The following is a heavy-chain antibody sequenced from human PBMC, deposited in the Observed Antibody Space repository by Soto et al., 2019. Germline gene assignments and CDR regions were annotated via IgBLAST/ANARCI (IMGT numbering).Heavy chain of an antibody. CDR1: GDSVSSNSAA. D-gene: IGHD1-7*01. CDR3: AGTTSHQWYYMDV. CDR2: TYYRSRWYN. Sequence: SQTLSLTCAISGDSVSSNSAAWNWIRLSPSRGLEWLARTYYRSRWYNDYTVSVRSRITVNPDTSKNQFSLQLTSVTPEDTAVYYCAGTTSHQWYYMDVWGKGTTVTVSS. J-gene: IGHJ6*03. V-gene: IGHV6-1*01.